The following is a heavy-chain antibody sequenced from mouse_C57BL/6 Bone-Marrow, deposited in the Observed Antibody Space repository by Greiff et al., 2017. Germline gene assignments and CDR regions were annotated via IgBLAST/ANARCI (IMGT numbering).Heavy chain of an antibody. Sequence: VQLQQPGAELVKPGASVKMSCTASGYTFTSYWITWVKQRPGQGLEWIGDIYPGSGSTNYNEKFKSKATLTVDTSSSTAYMQLSSLTSEDSAFYYCARSYYSRDYWGQGTTLTVSS. J-gene: IGHJ2*01. V-gene: IGHV1-55*01. D-gene: IGHD2-12*01. CDR2: IYPGSGST. CDR1: GYTFTSYW. CDR3: ARSYYSRDY.